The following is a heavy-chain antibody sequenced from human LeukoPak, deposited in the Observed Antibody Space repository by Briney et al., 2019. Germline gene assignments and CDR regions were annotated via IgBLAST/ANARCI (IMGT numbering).Heavy chain of an antibody. CDR1: GFTFRTYP. D-gene: IGHD2-2*01. CDR3: AKDLQATSADYYFDY. J-gene: IGHJ4*02. V-gene: IGHV3-30*18. Sequence: GGSLRLSCTASGFTFRTYPMHWVRQAPGKGLEWVTVVSDDGNDIYYTDSVKGRFTISRDNSKNTLFLQMNSLRADDTAVYYCAKDLQATSADYYFDYWGQGTLVTVSS. CDR2: VSDDGNDI.